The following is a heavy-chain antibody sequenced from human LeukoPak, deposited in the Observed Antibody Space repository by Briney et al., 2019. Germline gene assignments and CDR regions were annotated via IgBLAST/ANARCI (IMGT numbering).Heavy chain of an antibody. J-gene: IGHJ4*02. V-gene: IGHV3-74*01. CDR1: GFTFSIYY. D-gene: IGHD4-23*01. CDR3: ARDRSLNGGNSNGYFDS. CDR2: IESDGGRT. Sequence: GGSLRLSCAASGFTFSIYYMHWVRQAPGKGLVWVSHIESDGGRTTYADSVKGRFTISRDNSKNTFYLQMNSLRAEDTAIYYCARDRSLNGGNSNGYFDSWGQGTLVTVSS.